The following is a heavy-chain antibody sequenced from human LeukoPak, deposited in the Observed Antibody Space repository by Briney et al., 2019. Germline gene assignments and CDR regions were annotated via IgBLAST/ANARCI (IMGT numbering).Heavy chain of an antibody. CDR3: AREVPKYYGMDV. J-gene: IGHJ6*02. V-gene: IGHV1-2*02. CDR2: INPNSGGT. CDR1: GYTFTSYY. Sequence: ASVKVSCKASGYTFTSYYMHWVRQAPGQGLEWMGWINPNSGGTNYAQKFQGRVTITADKSTSTAYMELSSLRSEDTAVYYCAREVPKYYGMDVWGQGTTVTVSS.